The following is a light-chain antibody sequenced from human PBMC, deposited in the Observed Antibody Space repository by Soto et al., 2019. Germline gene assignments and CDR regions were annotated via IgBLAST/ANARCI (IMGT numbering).Light chain of an antibody. Sequence: NVLTQSPGTLSLSPGERATLSCRASQSVSSSYLAWYQQKSGQAPRLLIYGASSRATGIPDRFSGSGSGTDFTLTISRLEPEDFAVYYCQQYGSSPPITFGQGTRLEIK. V-gene: IGKV3-20*01. J-gene: IGKJ5*01. CDR3: QQYGSSPPIT. CDR1: QSVSSSY. CDR2: GAS.